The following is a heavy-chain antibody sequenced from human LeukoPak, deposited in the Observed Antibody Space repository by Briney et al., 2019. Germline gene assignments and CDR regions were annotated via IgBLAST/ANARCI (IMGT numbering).Heavy chain of an antibody. V-gene: IGHV3-11*04. Sequence: GGSLRLSCEASGFTFSNAWMSWIRQAPGKGLEWVSYISSSGSTIYYADSVKGRFTISRDNAKNSLYLQMNSLRAEDTAVYYCARDARGSYRYFDYWGQGTLVTVSS. D-gene: IGHD1-26*01. CDR1: GFTFSNAW. J-gene: IGHJ4*02. CDR2: ISSSGSTI. CDR3: ARDARGSYRYFDY.